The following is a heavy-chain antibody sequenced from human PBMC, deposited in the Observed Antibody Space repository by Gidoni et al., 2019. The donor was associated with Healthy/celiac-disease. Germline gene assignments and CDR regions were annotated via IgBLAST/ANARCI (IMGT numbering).Heavy chain of an antibody. Sequence: QVQLQESGPGLVKPSETLSLTCTVPGGSISSYYWSWTRQPPGKGLEWIGYIYYSGSTNYNPSLKSRVTISVDTSKNQFSLKLSSVTAADTAVYYCARAEEDYGSGSYKEWAFDIWGQGTMVTVSS. CDR1: GGSISSYY. V-gene: IGHV4-59*01. CDR2: IYYSGST. CDR3: ARAEEDYGSGSYKEWAFDI. J-gene: IGHJ3*02. D-gene: IGHD3-10*01.